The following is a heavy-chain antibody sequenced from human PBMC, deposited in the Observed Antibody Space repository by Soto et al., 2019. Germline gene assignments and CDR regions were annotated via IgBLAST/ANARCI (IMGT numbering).Heavy chain of an antibody. Sequence: SETLSLTCTVSGGSISSRSYYWGWIRQPPGKGLEWIGSIYYSGSTYYNPPLKSRVTISVDTSKNQFSRKLSSVTAADTAVYYCARHSSGWYRGDDAFDIWGQGTMVTVSS. D-gene: IGHD6-19*01. J-gene: IGHJ3*02. V-gene: IGHV4-39*01. CDR2: IYYSGST. CDR3: ARHSSGWYRGDDAFDI. CDR1: GGSISSRSYY.